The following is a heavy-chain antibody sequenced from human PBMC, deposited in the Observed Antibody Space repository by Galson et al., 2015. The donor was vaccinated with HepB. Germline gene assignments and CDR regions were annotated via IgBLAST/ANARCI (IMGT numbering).Heavy chain of an antibody. Sequence: SLRLSCAASGSGFTASGTYMTWVRQVPGKGLEWVSIIYSDGRAHYADSVKGRFTISSDESKTTVFLQMNSLGVEDTAVYYCGRDDKYDIVTGYFEEYWGQGTLVIVSS. J-gene: IGHJ4*02. CDR2: IYSDGRA. D-gene: IGHD3-9*01. CDR1: GSGFTASGTY. V-gene: IGHV3-66*01. CDR3: GRDDKYDIVTGYFEEY.